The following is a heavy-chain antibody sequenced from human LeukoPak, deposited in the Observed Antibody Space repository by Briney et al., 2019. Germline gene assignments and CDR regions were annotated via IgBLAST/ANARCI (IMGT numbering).Heavy chain of an antibody. CDR2: IIPIFGTA. D-gene: IGHD5-18*01. V-gene: IGHV1-69*05. Sequence: GASVKVSCKASGGTFSSYAISWVRQAPGQGLEWMGGIIPIFGTANYAQKFQGRVTITTDESTSTAYMELSSLRSEDTAVYYCARGAMAQLWTNLDYWGQGTLVTVSS. J-gene: IGHJ4*02. CDR1: GGTFSSYA. CDR3: ARGAMAQLWTNLDY.